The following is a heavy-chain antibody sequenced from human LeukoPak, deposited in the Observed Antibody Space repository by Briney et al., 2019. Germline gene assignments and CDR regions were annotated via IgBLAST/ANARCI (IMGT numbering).Heavy chain of an antibody. V-gene: IGHV3-23*01. Sequence: GGSLRLSCAASGFTFSSYAMSWVRQAPGKGLEWVSAISGSGGSTYYADSVKGRFTISRDNSKNTLYLQMSSLRAEDTAVYYCAKDGSTRIAAAGTNYYYYMDVWGKGTTVTVSS. D-gene: IGHD6-13*01. CDR2: ISGSGGST. CDR1: GFTFSSYA. J-gene: IGHJ6*03. CDR3: AKDGSTRIAAAGTNYYYYMDV.